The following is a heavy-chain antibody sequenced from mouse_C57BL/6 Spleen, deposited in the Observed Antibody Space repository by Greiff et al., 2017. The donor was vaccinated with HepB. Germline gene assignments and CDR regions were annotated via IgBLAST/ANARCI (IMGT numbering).Heavy chain of an antibody. CDR3: AILYYGSSYWYFDV. CDR1: GFSLTSYG. D-gene: IGHD1-1*01. J-gene: IGHJ1*03. CDR2: IWRGGST. V-gene: IGHV2-5*01. Sequence: VHLVESGPGLVQPSQSLSITCTVSGFSLTSYGVHWVRQSPGKGLEWLGVIWRGGSTDYNAAFMSRLSITKDNSKSQVFFKMNSLQADDTAIYYCAILYYGSSYWYFDVWGTGTTVTVSS.